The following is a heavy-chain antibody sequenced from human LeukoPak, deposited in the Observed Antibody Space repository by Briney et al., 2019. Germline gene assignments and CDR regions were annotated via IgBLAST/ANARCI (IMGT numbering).Heavy chain of an antibody. CDR2: INPNSGGT. D-gene: IGHD3-3*01. J-gene: IGHJ3*02. CDR1: GYTFTGYY. CDR3: ARDVGRYDFWSGYCRLGAFDI. V-gene: IGHV1-2*02. Sequence: ASVKVSCKASGYTFTGYYMHWVRQAPGQGLEWMGWINPNSGGTNYAQKFQGRVTMTRDTSISTAYMELSRLRSDDTAVYYCARDVGRYDFWSGYCRLGAFDIWGQGTMVTVSS.